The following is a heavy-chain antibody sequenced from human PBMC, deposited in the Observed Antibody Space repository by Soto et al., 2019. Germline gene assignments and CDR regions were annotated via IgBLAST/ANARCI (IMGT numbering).Heavy chain of an antibody. CDR2: INPNSGGT. Sequence: ASVKVSCKASGYTFTSYYMHWVRQAPGQGLEWMGWINPNSGGTNYAQKFQGWVTMTRDTSISTAYMELSRLRSDDTAVYYCARGGGIPAGGSGNIVVVPAATIKVPLGYCSGGSCYWDAFDIWGQGTMVTVSS. V-gene: IGHV1-2*04. CDR1: GYTFTSYY. CDR3: ARGGGIPAGGSGNIVVVPAATIKVPLGYCSGGSCYWDAFDI. J-gene: IGHJ3*02. D-gene: IGHD2-15*01.